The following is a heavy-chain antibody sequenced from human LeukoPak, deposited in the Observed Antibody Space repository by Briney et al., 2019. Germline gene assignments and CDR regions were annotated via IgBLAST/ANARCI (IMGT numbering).Heavy chain of an antibody. J-gene: IGHJ6*02. CDR1: GWTFSGYY. D-gene: IGHD2-15*01. CDR2: INHSGST. CDR3: ARGANFYYYGMDV. V-gene: IGHV4-34*01. Sequence: PSETLSPTCAVYGWTFSGYYWSWIRQPPGKGLEWIGEINHSGSTNYNPSLKSRVTISVDTSKNQFSLKLSSVTAADTAVYYCARGANFYYYGMDVWGQGTTVTVSS.